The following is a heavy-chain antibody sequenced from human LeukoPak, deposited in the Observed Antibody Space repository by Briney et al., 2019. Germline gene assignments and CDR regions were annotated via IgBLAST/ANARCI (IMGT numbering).Heavy chain of an antibody. V-gene: IGHV4-4*07. J-gene: IGHJ3*02. CDR2: IYISGNA. Sequence: SETLTLTCTVSKGSMRSYYWAWIRQPAGKGLEWVGRIYISGNADQNPSLKSRVTVSMDTSKNQFSLEMSSVTAADTAVYYCTRGCSSGGAFDIWGPRTMVTVSS. CDR1: KGSMRSYY. D-gene: IGHD6-19*01. CDR3: TRGCSSGGAFDI.